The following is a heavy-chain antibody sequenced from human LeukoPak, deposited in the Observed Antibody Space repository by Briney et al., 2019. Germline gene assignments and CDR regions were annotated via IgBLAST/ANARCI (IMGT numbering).Heavy chain of an antibody. V-gene: IGHV3-7*03. CDR1: GFTFSSYS. Sequence: GGSLRLSCAASGFTFSSYSMTWVRQAPGKGLEWVANIKQDGSEKYYADSVKGRFTISRDNAKSSLYLQLNSLRVEDTAVYHCASTQTFDYWGQGTLVTVPS. J-gene: IGHJ4*02. CDR2: IKQDGSEK. CDR3: ASTQTFDY.